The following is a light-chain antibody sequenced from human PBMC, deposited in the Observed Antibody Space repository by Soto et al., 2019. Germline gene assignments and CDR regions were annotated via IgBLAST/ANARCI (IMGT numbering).Light chain of an antibody. CDR1: QYISRY. Sequence: DIHLTQSPSSLSASVGDRVTITCRASQYISRYLNWYQQKPGRVPKLLIYDTSNLQSGVPSRFSGSGSGTGFTLTINSLEAEDFATYYCQQSYISPPLTFGGGTKVEI. CDR3: QQSYISPPLT. CDR2: DTS. V-gene: IGKV1-39*01. J-gene: IGKJ4*01.